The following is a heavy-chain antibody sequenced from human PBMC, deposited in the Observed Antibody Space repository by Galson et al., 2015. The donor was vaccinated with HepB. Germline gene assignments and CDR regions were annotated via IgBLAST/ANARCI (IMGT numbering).Heavy chain of an antibody. D-gene: IGHD6-6*01. CDR3: TTGYSSSSLFAHYLVFYYYGMDV. Sequence: SLRLSCAASGFTFSNAWMSWVRQAPGKGLEWVGRIKSKTDGGTTDYAAPVKGRFTISRDDSKNTLYLQMNSLKTEDTAVYYCTTGYSSSSLFAHYLVFYYYGMDVWGQGTTVTVSS. J-gene: IGHJ6*02. V-gene: IGHV3-15*01. CDR2: IKSKTDGGTT. CDR1: GFTFSNAW.